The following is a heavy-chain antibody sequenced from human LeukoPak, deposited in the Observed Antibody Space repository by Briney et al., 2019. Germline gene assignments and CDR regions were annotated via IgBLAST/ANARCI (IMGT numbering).Heavy chain of an antibody. D-gene: IGHD5-18*01. CDR1: GFTFSDYY. CDR2: IRGSGDAI. V-gene: IGHV3-11*04. J-gene: IGHJ4*02. CDR3: ARGGEVDTAMPPDY. Sequence: GGSLRLSCTASGFTFSDYYMSWIRQAPGKGLEWISYIRGSGDAIYYADSVKGRFTISRDNAKNSLYLQMNSLRAEDTAVYYCARGGEVDTAMPPDYWGQGTLVTVSS.